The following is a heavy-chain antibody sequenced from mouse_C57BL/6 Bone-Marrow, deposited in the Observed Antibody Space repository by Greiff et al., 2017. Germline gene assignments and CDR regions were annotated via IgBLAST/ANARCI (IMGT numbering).Heavy chain of an antibody. Sequence: VQLQQSGAELARPGASVKLSCKASGYTFTSYGISWVKQSTGQGLEWIGEIYPRSGNTYYNEQFKGKATLTADKSSSTAYMELRSLTSEDSAVYFCATYYSKEGAMDYWGQGTSVTVSS. J-gene: IGHJ4*01. CDR3: ATYYSKEGAMDY. CDR2: IYPRSGNT. V-gene: IGHV1-81*01. CDR1: GYTFTSYG. D-gene: IGHD2-5*01.